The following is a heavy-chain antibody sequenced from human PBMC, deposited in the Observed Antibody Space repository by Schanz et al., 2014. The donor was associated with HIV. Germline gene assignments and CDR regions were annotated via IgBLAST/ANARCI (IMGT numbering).Heavy chain of an antibody. Sequence: QVQLVESGGGVVQPGRSLRLSCAASGFTFRIYGMHWVRQAPGKGLEWGAVISNDGSNKYYADSVKGRFTISRDNSKNTLYLQMNSLRAEDTAVYYCAKDDYGGNRAVGIFDYWGQGTLVTVSS. CDR2: ISNDGSNK. J-gene: IGHJ4*02. D-gene: IGHD4-17*01. CDR1: GFTFRIYG. V-gene: IGHV3-30*18. CDR3: AKDDYGGNRAVGIFDY.